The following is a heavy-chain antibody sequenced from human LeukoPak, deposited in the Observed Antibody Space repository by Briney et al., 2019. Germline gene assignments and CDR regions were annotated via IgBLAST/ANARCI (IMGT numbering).Heavy chain of an antibody. Sequence: GGSLRLSCAASGFTFSNYWMDWVRQVPGKGLEWVGNIKPDGSEKNYVDSVKGRYTISRDNARNSLYLQMHNVRAEDTAVYYCARLLRFGDTSAYRALDIWGQGTLVSVSS. J-gene: IGHJ3*02. CDR2: IKPDGSEK. V-gene: IGHV3-7*01. CDR3: ARLLRFGDTSAYRALDI. CDR1: GFTFSNYW. D-gene: IGHD3-22*01.